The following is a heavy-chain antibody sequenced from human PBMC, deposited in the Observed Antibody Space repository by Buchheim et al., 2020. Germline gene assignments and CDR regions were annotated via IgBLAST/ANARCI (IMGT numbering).Heavy chain of an antibody. Sequence: QLVESGAEVKKPGASVKVSCKASGYTFTSYGIGWVRQAPGQGLEWMGWISTYNGNTDYAQKFQGRVTMSTDTSTRTAYMELRSLRSDDTAVYYCARRPEVHYWYFDLWGRGTL. CDR1: GYTFTSYG. CDR2: ISTYNGNT. CDR3: ARRPEVHYWYFDL. V-gene: IGHV1-18*01. J-gene: IGHJ2*01. D-gene: IGHD1-1*01.